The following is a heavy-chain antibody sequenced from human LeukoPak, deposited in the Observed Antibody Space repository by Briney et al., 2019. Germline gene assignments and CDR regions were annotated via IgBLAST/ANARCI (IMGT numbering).Heavy chain of an antibody. D-gene: IGHD3-10*01. V-gene: IGHV1-46*01. CDR2: INPSGGST. Sequence: GASVKVSCKASGYTLTSYRIQWVRQAPGQGLEWMGVINPSGGSTSYTQEFQGRVTMTRDTSTSTVYMELSSLTSEDTAVYYCARDSLPHYYTSGSQNPADYWGQGTLVTVSS. J-gene: IGHJ4*02. CDR3: ARDSLPHYYTSGSQNPADY. CDR1: GYTLTSYR.